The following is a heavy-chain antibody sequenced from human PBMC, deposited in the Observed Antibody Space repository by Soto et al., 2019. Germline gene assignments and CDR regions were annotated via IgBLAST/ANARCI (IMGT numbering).Heavy chain of an antibody. CDR1: GGFISSYY. CDR2: IYYSGST. J-gene: IGHJ4*01. V-gene: IGHV4-59*08. Sequence: SETLSLTCTVSGGFISSYYWSWSRQPPGKGLEWIGYIYYSGSTNYNPSLKSRVTISVDTSKEQFSLKLSSVTAADPAVYYCASLFELSTNSPHLFEYWGQGT. D-gene: IGHD3-3*01. CDR3: ASLFELSTNSPHLFEY.